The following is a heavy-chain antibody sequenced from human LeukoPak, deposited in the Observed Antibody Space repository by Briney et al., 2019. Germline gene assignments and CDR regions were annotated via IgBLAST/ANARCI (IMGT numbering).Heavy chain of an antibody. Sequence: SETLSLTRTVSSGSISNNYWSWIRQPPGKGLELIGYIDHSGSANYKSSLKSRVTISVDTSKNQFSLKLSSVTVADTAVYYCARFRTLNLFDPWGQGTLVTVSS. CDR3: ARFRTLNLFDP. D-gene: IGHD2-15*01. V-gene: IGHV4-59*01. CDR1: SGSISNNY. J-gene: IGHJ5*02. CDR2: IDHSGSA.